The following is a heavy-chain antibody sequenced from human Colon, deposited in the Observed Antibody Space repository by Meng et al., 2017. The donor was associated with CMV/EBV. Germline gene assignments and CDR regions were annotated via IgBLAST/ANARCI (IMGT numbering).Heavy chain of an antibody. J-gene: IGHJ4*02. CDR1: GASISDGSYS. Sequence: GASISDGSYSWTWIRQSPGKGLEYMGYVRQTGSPYYNPSLKSRVTMSLDKSKNQFSLHLSSVTAADTAVYYCTRDHGNLFNDYYFQYWGQGILVTVSS. D-gene: IGHD3-16*01. V-gene: IGHV4-30-2*06. CDR2: VRQTGSP. CDR3: TRDHGNLFNDYYFQY.